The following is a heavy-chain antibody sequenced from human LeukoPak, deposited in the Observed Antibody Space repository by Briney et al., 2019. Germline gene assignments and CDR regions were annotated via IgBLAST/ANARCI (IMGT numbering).Heavy chain of an antibody. Sequence: GGSLRLSRSVSGFTFSTYVMHWVRQAPGKGLEYVSAISSNGDNTYYADSVKGRLTISRDNSKNTLYLQMSSLRADDTAVYYCVRGMGYWGQGTLVTVSS. CDR2: ISSNGDNT. CDR3: VRGMGY. V-gene: IGHV3-64D*06. J-gene: IGHJ4*02. D-gene: IGHD5-24*01. CDR1: GFTFSTYV.